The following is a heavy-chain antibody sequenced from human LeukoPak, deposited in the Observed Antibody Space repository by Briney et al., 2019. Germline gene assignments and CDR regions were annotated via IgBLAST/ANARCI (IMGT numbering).Heavy chain of an antibody. V-gene: IGHV4-39*07. Sequence: SETLSLTCTVSGGSISSSSYYWGWIRQPPGKGLEWIGSIYYSGSTYYNPSLKSRVTISVDTSKNRFSLKLSSVTAADTAVYYCARDGSSGYYDYWGQGTLVTVSS. D-gene: IGHD3-22*01. CDR2: IYYSGST. CDR3: ARDGSSGYYDY. J-gene: IGHJ4*02. CDR1: GGSISSSSYY.